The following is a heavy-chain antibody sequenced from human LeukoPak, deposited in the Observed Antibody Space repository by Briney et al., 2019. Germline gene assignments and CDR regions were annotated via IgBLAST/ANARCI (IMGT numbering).Heavy chain of an antibody. CDR1: GFTFSSYW. CDR3: ARILPISGRDS. Sequence: PGGSLRLSCAASGFTFSSYWMHWVRQAPGKGLVWVSRINSDGSSTSYADSVKGPFTISRDNAKNTVYLQMNSLRGEDTAVYYCARILPISGRDSWGQGTLVTVSS. J-gene: IGHJ4*02. V-gene: IGHV3-74*01. D-gene: IGHD2-15*01. CDR2: INSDGSST.